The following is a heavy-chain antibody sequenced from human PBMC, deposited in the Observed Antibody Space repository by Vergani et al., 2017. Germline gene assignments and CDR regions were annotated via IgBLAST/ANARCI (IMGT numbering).Heavy chain of an antibody. CDR3: AKDLSYSTAWPHFDS. V-gene: IGHV3-NL1*01. D-gene: IGHD4-11*01. CDR1: SFKLGDYG. CDR2: ISGSGGST. J-gene: IGHJ4*02. Sequence: QVQLVESGGGVVQPGRSLRLSCTPSSFKLGDYGMHWVRQAPGRGLEWVSAISGSGGSTYYADSVKGRFTISRDNSKNTLYLQRNSLRVEDTAMYFCAKDLSYSTAWPHFDSRVQGTLLTVSS.